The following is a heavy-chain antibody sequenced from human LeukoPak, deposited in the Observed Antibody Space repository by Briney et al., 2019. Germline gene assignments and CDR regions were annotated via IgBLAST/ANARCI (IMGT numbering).Heavy chain of an antibody. V-gene: IGHV3-30-3*01. CDR3: ARGLPAASIAAAGDFDY. CDR2: ISYDGSNK. D-gene: IGHD6-13*01. J-gene: IGHJ4*02. CDR1: GFTFSGYA. Sequence: GRSLRLSCAASGFTFSGYAMHWVRQAPGKGLEWVAVISYDGSNKYYADSVKGRFTISRDNSKNTLYLQMNSLRAEDTAVYYCARGLPAASIAAAGDFDYWGQGTLVTVSS.